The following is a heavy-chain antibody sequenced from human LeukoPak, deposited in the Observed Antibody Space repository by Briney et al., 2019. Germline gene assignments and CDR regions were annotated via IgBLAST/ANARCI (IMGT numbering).Heavy chain of an antibody. Sequence: ASVTVSCTASGYTFTIYDINWVRQATGQGLEWMGWMNPNSGNTGYAQKFQGRVTMTRNTSISTAYMELSSLRSEDTAVYYCARGGKPLYCSRTSCYHYAFDIWGQGTMVTVSS. CDR3: ARGGKPLYCSRTSCYHYAFDI. D-gene: IGHD2-2*01. J-gene: IGHJ3*02. CDR1: GYTFTIYD. V-gene: IGHV1-8*01. CDR2: MNPNSGNT.